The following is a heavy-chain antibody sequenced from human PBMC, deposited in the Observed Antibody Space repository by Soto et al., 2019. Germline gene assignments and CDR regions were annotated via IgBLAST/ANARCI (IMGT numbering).Heavy chain of an antibody. J-gene: IGHJ4*02. V-gene: IGHV3-15*01. Sequence: PGESLKISCVASGFNLSHPWMTWVRQAAGKGLEWVGRIKSKTDGGTADYAAPVKGRATISRDDSKNTVYLQMNSLKTEDTAVYYCTTGIYYDILTGYHNVAYWGQGALVTVS. D-gene: IGHD3-9*01. CDR1: GFNLSHPW. CDR3: TTGIYYDILTGYHNVAY. CDR2: IKSKTDGGTA.